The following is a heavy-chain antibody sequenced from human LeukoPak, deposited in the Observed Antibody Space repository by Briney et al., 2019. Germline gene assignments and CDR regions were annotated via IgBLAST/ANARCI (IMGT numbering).Heavy chain of an antibody. Sequence: GGSLRLSCAASGFTFSSYAMTWVRQAPGKGLEWVSAISAGGGSTNHADSVKGRFTVSRDNSKNTLYLQMNSLRAEDTAVYFCARGSSRAFDYWGQGTLVTVSS. J-gene: IGHJ4*02. V-gene: IGHV3-23*01. CDR1: GFTFSSYA. D-gene: IGHD2-2*01. CDR2: ISAGGGST. CDR3: ARGSSRAFDY.